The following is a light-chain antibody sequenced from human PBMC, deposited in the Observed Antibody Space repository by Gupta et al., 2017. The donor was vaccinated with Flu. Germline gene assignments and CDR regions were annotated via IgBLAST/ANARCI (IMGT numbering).Light chain of an antibody. CDR2: AAS. V-gene: IGKV1D-16*01. J-gene: IGKJ4*01. CDR3: QQYNSFPIT. Sequence: DIQITQSPSSLSASVGDRVTITCRASQDIRTWLAWYQQKPEKAPKSLIYAASNLQSGLPSRFSGGSSATYFTLTISMLPPEDFATYYCQQYNSFPITFGGGTRLEIK. CDR1: QDIRTW.